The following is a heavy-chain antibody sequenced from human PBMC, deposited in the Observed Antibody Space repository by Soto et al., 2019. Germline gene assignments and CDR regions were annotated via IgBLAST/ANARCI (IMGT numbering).Heavy chain of an antibody. J-gene: IGHJ6*03. CDR1: GGSFSGYY. D-gene: IGHD3-9*01. V-gene: IGHV4-34*01. Sequence: SETLSLTCAVYGGSFSGYYWSWIRQPPGKGLEWIGEINHSGSTNYNPSLKSRVTISVDTSKNQFSLKLSSVTAADTAVYYCARHWGYYDILTGPDYFYYMDVWGQGTTVTVSS. CDR2: INHSGST. CDR3: ARHWGYYDILTGPDYFYYMDV.